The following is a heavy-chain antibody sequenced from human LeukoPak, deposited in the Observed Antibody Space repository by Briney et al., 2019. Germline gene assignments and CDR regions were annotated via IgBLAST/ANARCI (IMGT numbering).Heavy chain of an antibody. J-gene: IGHJ4*02. V-gene: IGHV3-53*01. CDR1: GFTVSSNY. CDR2: IYSGGST. CDR3: ASSTSRYCSGGSCYHGIDY. Sequence: GGSLRLSCAASGFTVSSNYMSWVRQAPGKGLEWVSVIYSGGSTYYADSVKGRFTISRDNSKNTLYLQMNSLRAEDTAVYYCASSTSRYCSGGSCYHGIDYWGQGTLVTVSS. D-gene: IGHD2-15*01.